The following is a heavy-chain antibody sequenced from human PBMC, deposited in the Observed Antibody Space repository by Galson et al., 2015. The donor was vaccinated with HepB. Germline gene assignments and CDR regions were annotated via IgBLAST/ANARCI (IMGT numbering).Heavy chain of an antibody. J-gene: IGHJ4*02. CDR1: GFTFSSYA. CDR3: ARGGWYCSSTSCHYFDY. V-gene: IGHV3-30-3*01. CDR2: ISYDGSNK. D-gene: IGHD2-2*01. Sequence: SLRLSCAASGFTFSSYAMHWVRQAPGKGLEWVAVISYDGSNKYYADSVKGRFTISRDNSKNTLYLQMNSLRAEDTAVYYCARGGWYCSSTSCHYFDYWGQGTLVTVSS.